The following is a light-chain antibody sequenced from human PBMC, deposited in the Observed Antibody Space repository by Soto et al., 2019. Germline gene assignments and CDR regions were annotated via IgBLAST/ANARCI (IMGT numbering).Light chain of an antibody. CDR1: QSISTW. V-gene: IGKV1-5*03. CDR3: QQYNSYSRT. J-gene: IGKJ1*01. Sequence: DIQMTQSPSTLSASVGDRVTITCRASQSISTWLAWYQQKPGKAPKVLIYKASSLESGVPSRFSGSGSGTEFTLNISRLQPDDFATYYCQQYNSYSRTFGQGTKVEIK. CDR2: KAS.